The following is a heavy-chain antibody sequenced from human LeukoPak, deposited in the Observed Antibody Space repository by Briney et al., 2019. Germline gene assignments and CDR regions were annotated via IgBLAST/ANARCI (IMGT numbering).Heavy chain of an antibody. J-gene: IGHJ5*01. CDR1: GFTFRNYW. V-gene: IGHV3-74*01. CDR2: ISSDGSNT. CDR3: AKRGDGGAWYDS. D-gene: IGHD5-24*01. Sequence: GGSLRLSCAVSGFTFRNYWMDWVRQVQGKGLVWVSRISSDGSNTAYADSVKGRFTISRDNAKNTMYLEMSSLRAEDTAVYYCAKRGDGGAWYDSWGQGTLVIVSS.